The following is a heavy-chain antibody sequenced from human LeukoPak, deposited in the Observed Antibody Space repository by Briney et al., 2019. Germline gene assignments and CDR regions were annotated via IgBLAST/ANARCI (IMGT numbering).Heavy chain of an antibody. J-gene: IGHJ4*02. V-gene: IGHV3-43*02. CDR3: RKDNPNQWLPDY. D-gene: IGHD6-19*01. CDR1: GFTFENYA. CDR2: ISGDGSST. Sequence: GGSLRLSCTASGFTFENYAMHWVRHAPGKGLEWVSFISGDGSSTYYADSVKGRFTISRDNSRSSLYLEMNSLRSGDTALYYCRKDNPNQWLPDYWGQGTLVTVSS.